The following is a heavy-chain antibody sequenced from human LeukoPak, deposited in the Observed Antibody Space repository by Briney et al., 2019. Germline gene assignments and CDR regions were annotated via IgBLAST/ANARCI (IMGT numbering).Heavy chain of an antibody. CDR3: ARTYRQIIAARPGYFQH. D-gene: IGHD6-6*01. J-gene: IGHJ1*01. Sequence: SETLSLTCAVYGGSFSGYYWSWIRQPPGKGLEWIGEINHSGSTNYNPSLKSRVTISVDTSKNQFSLKLSSVTAADTAVYYCARTYRQIIAARPGYFQHWGQGTLVTVSS. CDR2: INHSGST. V-gene: IGHV4-34*01. CDR1: GGSFSGYY.